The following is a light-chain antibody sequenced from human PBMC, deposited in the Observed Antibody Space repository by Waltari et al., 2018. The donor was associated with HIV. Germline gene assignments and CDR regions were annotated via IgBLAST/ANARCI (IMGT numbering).Light chain of an antibody. CDR1: QSVSSW. Sequence: DIPMTQSPYTLSASVGDRVPITCRASQSVSSWLAWYQQKPGKAPKVLIYKASSLVSGVPSRFSGSGSGTEFTLTISSLQPDDFASYFCLHYKSYPLTFGGGTKVEIK. CDR2: KAS. CDR3: LHYKSYPLT. V-gene: IGKV1-5*03. J-gene: IGKJ4*01.